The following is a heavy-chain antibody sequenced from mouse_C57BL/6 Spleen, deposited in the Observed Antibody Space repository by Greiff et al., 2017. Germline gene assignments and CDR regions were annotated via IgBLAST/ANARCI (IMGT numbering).Heavy chain of an antibody. CDR3: ARSYYSNFNYAMDY. CDR2: ISSGSSTI. J-gene: IGHJ4*01. Sequence: DVMLVGSGGGLVKPGGSPKLSCAASGFPFSDYGIHWVRQAPEKGLGWVAYISSGSSTIYYADTVKGRFTISRDNAKNTLFLQMTSLRSEDTAMYYCARSYYSNFNYAMDYWGQGTSVTVSS. CDR1: GFPFSDYG. V-gene: IGHV5-17*01. D-gene: IGHD2-5*01.